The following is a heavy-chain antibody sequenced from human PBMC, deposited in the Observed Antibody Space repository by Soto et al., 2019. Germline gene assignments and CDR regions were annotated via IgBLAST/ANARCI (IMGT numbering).Heavy chain of an antibody. CDR2: IKSKTDGGTT. CDR3: TRTPTEMATISAFDI. Sequence: AGSLRLSCAASGFTFSNAWMSWVRQAPGKGLEWVGRIKSKTDGGTTDYAAPVKGRFTISRDDSKNTLFLQMNSLKTEDTAVYYCTRTPTEMATISAFDIWGQGTMVTVSS. D-gene: IGHD5-12*01. J-gene: IGHJ3*02. V-gene: IGHV3-15*01. CDR1: GFTFSNAW.